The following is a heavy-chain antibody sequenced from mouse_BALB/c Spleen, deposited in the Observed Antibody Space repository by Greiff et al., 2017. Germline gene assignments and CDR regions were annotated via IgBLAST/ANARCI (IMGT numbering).Heavy chain of an antibody. CDR2: ISSGGST. V-gene: IGHV5-6-5*01. J-gene: IGHJ4*01. D-gene: IGHD1-1*01. CDR3: ASPYYYGSSYYAMDY. Sequence: EVQVVESGGGLVKPGGSLKLSCAASGFTFSSYAMSWVRQTPEKRLEWVASISSGGSTYYPDSVKGRFTISRDNARNILYLQMSSLRSEDTAMYYCASPYYYGSSYYAMDYWGQGTSVTVSS. CDR1: GFTFSSYA.